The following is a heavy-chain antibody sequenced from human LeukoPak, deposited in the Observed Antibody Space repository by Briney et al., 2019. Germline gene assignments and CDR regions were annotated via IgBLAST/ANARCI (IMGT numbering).Heavy chain of an antibody. Sequence: ASVKVSCKASGYTFTGYYMHWVRQAPGQGLEWMGWINPNSGVTNYAQKFQGRVTMTRDTSITTAYMELSRLRSDDTAVYYCARMIPQYFGSGSYDAFDNWGQGTMVTVSS. J-gene: IGHJ3*02. V-gene: IGHV1-2*02. CDR1: GYTFTGYY. CDR3: ARMIPQYFGSGSYDAFDN. CDR2: INPNSGVT. D-gene: IGHD3-10*01.